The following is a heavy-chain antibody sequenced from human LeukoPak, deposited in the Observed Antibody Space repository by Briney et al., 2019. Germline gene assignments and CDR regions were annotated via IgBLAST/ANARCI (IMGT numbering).Heavy chain of an antibody. CDR2: IRYDGSNK. CDR1: GFTFSSYG. D-gene: IGHD4-17*01. Sequence: GGSLRLSCAASGFTFSSYGMHWVRQAPGKGLEWVAFIRYDGSNKYYADSVKGRFTISRDNSKNTLYLQMNSLRAEDTAVYYCAKARLRYNWFDPWGQGTLVTVSS. CDR3: AKARLRYNWFDP. V-gene: IGHV3-30*02. J-gene: IGHJ5*02.